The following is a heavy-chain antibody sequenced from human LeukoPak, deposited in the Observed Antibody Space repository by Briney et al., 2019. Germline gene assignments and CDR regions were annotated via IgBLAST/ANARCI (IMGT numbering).Heavy chain of an antibody. D-gene: IGHD3-22*01. J-gene: IGHJ4*02. Sequence: SETLSLTCTVSGGSISSYYWSWVRQTAGKGLEWIGRIYISGTTNYNPSLKSRVTMSLDTSKNQLSLRLTSVTAADTAVYYCARDEARNGYIHYWGQGTLVTVSS. V-gene: IGHV4-4*07. CDR1: GGSISSYY. CDR3: ARDEARNGYIHY. CDR2: IYISGTT.